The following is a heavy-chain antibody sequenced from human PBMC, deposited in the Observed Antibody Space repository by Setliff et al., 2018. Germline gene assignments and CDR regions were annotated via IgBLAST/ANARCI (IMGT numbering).Heavy chain of an antibody. CDR3: ARDQWLVDYYYGMDV. J-gene: IGHJ6*02. D-gene: IGHD6-19*01. CDR1: GGSFSGYY. Sequence: ETLTLTCAVYGGSFSGYYWSWIRQPPGKGLEWIGEINHSGSTNYNPSLKSRVTISVDTSKNQFSLKLSSVTAADTAVYYCARDQWLVDYYYGMDVWGQGTTVTVSS. CDR2: INHSGST. V-gene: IGHV4-34*01.